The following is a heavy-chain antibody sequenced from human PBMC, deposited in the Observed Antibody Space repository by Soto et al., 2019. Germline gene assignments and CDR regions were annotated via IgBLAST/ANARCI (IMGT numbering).Heavy chain of an antibody. V-gene: IGHV2-5*02. Sequence: QITLKESGPTLVKPTQTLTLTCTFSAFSLSTGGVGVGWIRQPPGKALEWLALIYWDDDKRYSPSLRSRLTLTKDPSKTQVVLTMTNMDPVDTATYYCIQSRCGGDCLQSYASYYYYGMDVWGQGTTVTVSS. CDR3: IQSRCGGDCLQSYASYYYYGMDV. CDR2: IYWDDDK. CDR1: AFSLSTGGVG. J-gene: IGHJ6*02. D-gene: IGHD2-21*02.